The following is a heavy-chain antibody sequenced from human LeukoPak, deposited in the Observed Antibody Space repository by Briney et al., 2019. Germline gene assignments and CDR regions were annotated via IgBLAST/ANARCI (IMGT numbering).Heavy chain of an antibody. V-gene: IGHV3-21*01. Sequence: PGGSLRLSCAASGFTFSSYSMNWVRQAPGEGLEWVSSISSSSSYIYYADSVKGRFTISRDNAKNSLYLQMNSLRAEDTAVYYCARDEEDSSGYYHENWFDPWGQGTLVTVSS. CDR2: ISSSSSYI. J-gene: IGHJ5*02. D-gene: IGHD3-22*01. CDR3: ARDEEDSSGYYHENWFDP. CDR1: GFTFSSYS.